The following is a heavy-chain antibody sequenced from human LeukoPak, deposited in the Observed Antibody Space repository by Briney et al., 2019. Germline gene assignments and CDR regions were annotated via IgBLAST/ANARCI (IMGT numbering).Heavy chain of an antibody. V-gene: IGHV4-59*12. Sequence: SETLSLSCTVSGGSISNYYWNWIRQPPGKGLEWIGYISYSGSTNYNPSLKSRVTISIDTSTNQFSLNLGSVTAADTAVYHCARGVGVTGTFDYWGQGTLVTVSS. CDR3: ARGVGVTGTFDY. J-gene: IGHJ4*02. D-gene: IGHD6-19*01. CDR2: ISYSGST. CDR1: GGSISNYY.